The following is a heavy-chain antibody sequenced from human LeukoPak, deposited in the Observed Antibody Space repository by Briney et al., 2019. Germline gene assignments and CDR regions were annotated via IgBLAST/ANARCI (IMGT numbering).Heavy chain of an antibody. Sequence: GGSLRLSCAASGFTFSSYSMNWVRQAPGKGLEWVSYISSSSSYIYYADSVRGRFTISRDNAKNSRYLQMNSLRAEDTAVYYCARDTSDSSSTRLDAFDIWGQGTMVTVSS. CDR3: ARDTSDSSSTRLDAFDI. J-gene: IGHJ3*02. CDR1: GFTFSSYS. D-gene: IGHD2-2*01. CDR2: ISSSSSYI. V-gene: IGHV3-21*01.